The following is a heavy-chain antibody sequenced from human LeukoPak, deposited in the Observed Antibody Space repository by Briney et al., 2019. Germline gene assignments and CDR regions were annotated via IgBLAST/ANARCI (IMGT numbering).Heavy chain of an antibody. CDR1: GGSISSYY. D-gene: IGHD3-16*01. Sequence: SETLSLTCTVPGGSISSYYWSWIRQPPGKGLEWIGYIYYSGSTSYNPSLKSRVTISVDTSKNQFSLKLSSVTAADTAVYYCAGRRSSDYLCGMDVWGQGATVTVSS. V-gene: IGHV4-59*12. CDR3: AGRRSSDYLCGMDV. CDR2: IYYSGST. J-gene: IGHJ6*02.